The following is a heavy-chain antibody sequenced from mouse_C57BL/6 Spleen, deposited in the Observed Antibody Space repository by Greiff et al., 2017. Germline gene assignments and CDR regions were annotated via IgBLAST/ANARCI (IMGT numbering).Heavy chain of an antibody. CDR3: TPDGYYQFAY. CDR1: GFNIKDDY. Sequence: VQLQQSGAELVRPGASVKLSCTASGFNIKDDYMHWVKQRPEQGLEWIGWIDPENGDTEYASKFQGKATITADTSSNTAYLQLSSLTSEDTAVYYCTPDGYYQFAYWGQGTLVTVSA. D-gene: IGHD2-3*01. J-gene: IGHJ3*01. CDR2: IDPENGDT. V-gene: IGHV14-4*01.